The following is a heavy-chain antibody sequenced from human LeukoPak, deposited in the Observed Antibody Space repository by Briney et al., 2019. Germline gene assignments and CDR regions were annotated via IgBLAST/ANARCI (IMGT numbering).Heavy chain of an antibody. CDR1: GFPFSSYW. CDR2: IKQDGSEK. Sequence: PGGSLRLPCAASGFPFSSYWMSWARHAPGKGLEWVANIKQDGSEKYYVDSVKGRFTSSRDNAKNSLYLQMNSLRAEDTAVYYCARVGAVAGNFDYWGQGTLVTVSS. D-gene: IGHD6-19*01. J-gene: IGHJ4*02. V-gene: IGHV3-7*01. CDR3: ARVGAVAGNFDY.